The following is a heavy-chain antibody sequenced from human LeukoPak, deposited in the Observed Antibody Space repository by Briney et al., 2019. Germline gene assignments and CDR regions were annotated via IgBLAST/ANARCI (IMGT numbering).Heavy chain of an antibody. CDR3: ATEGPYCSGGSCYPFDY. Sequence: ASVKVSCKVSGYTLTELSMHWVRQAPGKGLEWMGGLDPEDGETIYAQKFQGRVTMTEDTSTDTAYMELSSLRSEDTAVYYCATEGPYCSGGSCYPFDYWGQGTLVTVSS. V-gene: IGHV1-24*01. CDR1: GYTLTELS. CDR2: LDPEDGET. J-gene: IGHJ4*02. D-gene: IGHD2-15*01.